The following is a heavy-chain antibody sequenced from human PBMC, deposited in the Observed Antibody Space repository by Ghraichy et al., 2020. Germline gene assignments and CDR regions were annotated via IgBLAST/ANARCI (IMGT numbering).Heavy chain of an antibody. V-gene: IGHV1-69*13. D-gene: IGHD3-22*01. J-gene: IGHJ4*02. CDR1: GGTFSSYA. Sequence: SVKVSCKASGGTFSSYAISWVRQAPGQGLEWMGGIIPIFGTANYAQKFQGRVTITADESTSTAYMELSSLRSEDTAVYYCARDLNYDSSDQGNVPFDYWGQGTLVTVSS. CDR3: ARDLNYDSSDQGNVPFDY. CDR2: IIPIFGTA.